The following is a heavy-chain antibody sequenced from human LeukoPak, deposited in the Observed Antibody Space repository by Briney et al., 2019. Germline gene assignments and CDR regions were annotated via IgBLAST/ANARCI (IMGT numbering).Heavy chain of an antibody. CDR3: ATTLPTYALTPDAFDI. CDR2: IYYSGST. D-gene: IGHD2-2*01. J-gene: IGHJ3*02. Sequence: SETLSLTCTVSGGSISSYYWSWIRQPPGKGLEWIGYIYYSGSTNYNPSLKSRVTISVDTSKNQFSLKLSSVTAADTAVYYCATTLPTYALTPDAFDIWGQGTMVTVSS. V-gene: IGHV4-59*01. CDR1: GGSISSYY.